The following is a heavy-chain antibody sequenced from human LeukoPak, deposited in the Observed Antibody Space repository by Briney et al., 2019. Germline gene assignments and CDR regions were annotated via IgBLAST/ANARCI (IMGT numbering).Heavy chain of an antibody. CDR2: ISPSGDST. V-gene: IGHV1-46*01. Sequence: ASVKVSCTASGYTLRNHYLHWVRQAPGQGLEWMGVISPSGDSTTYAQKFQGRVTMTRDTSTHIVYMALSSLRSEDTAVYYCASEIAMTGYFDYWGQGTLVTVSS. J-gene: IGHJ4*02. D-gene: IGHD6-19*01. CDR1: GYTLRNHY. CDR3: ASEIAMTGYFDY.